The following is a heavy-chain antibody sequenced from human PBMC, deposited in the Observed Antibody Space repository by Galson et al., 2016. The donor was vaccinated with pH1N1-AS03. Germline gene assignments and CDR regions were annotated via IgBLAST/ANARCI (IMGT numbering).Heavy chain of an antibody. CDR3: TTDRNCFDP. Sequence: SLRLSCAASGLTFSTAWMSWVRQAPGKGLEWVGRLKSKNDGGTADYAAPLKGRFTISRDDSKNTLYLQMDSLETEDTAVYYCTTDRNCFDPWGQGTLVTVSS. J-gene: IGHJ5*02. V-gene: IGHV3-15*01. CDR2: LKSKNDGGTA. CDR1: GLTFSTAW.